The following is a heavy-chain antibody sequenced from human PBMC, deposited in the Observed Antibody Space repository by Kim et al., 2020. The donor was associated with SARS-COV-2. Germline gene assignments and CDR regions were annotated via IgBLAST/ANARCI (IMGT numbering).Heavy chain of an antibody. CDR1: GYSFTSYW. Sequence: GESLKISCKGSGYSFTSYWIGWVRQMPGKGLEWMGIIYPGDSDTRYSPSFQGQVTISADKSISTAYLQWSSLKASDTAMYYCARLLAVVVPAATGRFDYWGQGTLVTVSS. CDR3: ARLLAVVVPAATGRFDY. CDR2: IYPGDSDT. D-gene: IGHD2-2*01. J-gene: IGHJ4*02. V-gene: IGHV5-51*01.